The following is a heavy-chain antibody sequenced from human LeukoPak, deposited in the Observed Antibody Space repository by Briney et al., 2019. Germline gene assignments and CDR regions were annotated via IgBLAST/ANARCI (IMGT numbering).Heavy chain of an antibody. J-gene: IGHJ6*04. V-gene: IGHV3-7*01. D-gene: IGHD3-10*01. CDR3: ARDWFGELSPDYYGMDV. CDR2: INQDGSRK. Sequence: GGSLRLSCTASGFFSGSWMSWVRRAPGKGLEWVASINQDGSRKYYVDSVKGRFTISRDNANNSLSLQMNSLRAEDTAVYYCARDWFGELSPDYYGMDVWGKGTTVTVSS. CDR1: GFFSGSW.